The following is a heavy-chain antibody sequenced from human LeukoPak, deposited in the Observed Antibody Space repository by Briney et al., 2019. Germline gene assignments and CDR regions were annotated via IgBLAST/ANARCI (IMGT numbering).Heavy chain of an antibody. V-gene: IGHV4-59*08. CDR3: ASDKGYSNNYFDY. D-gene: IGHD6-13*01. Sequence: PSETLSLTCTVSGGSISNYFWTWIRQPPGKGLEWIGYIYYSGSTNYNPSLKSRVTISVDTSKNQFSLKLSSVTAADTALYYCASDKGYSNNYFDYWGQGTLVAVSS. J-gene: IGHJ4*01. CDR1: GGSISNYF. CDR2: IYYSGST.